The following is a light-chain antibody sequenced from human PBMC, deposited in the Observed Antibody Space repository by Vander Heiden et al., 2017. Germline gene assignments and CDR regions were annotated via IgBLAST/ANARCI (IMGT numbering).Light chain of an antibody. CDR2: TDN. CDR3: AAWDDSLSAWV. Sequence: QSLLTPPPSASWPPAQRVTISSSGSSCSIAINYVYWYKQVPGTAPKLLISTDNQRPSGVPDRFSGSKSGTSASLAISGLRSEDEAHYYCAAWDDSLSAWVFGGGTKLTVL. CDR1: SCSIAINY. V-gene: IGLV1-47*02. J-gene: IGLJ3*02.